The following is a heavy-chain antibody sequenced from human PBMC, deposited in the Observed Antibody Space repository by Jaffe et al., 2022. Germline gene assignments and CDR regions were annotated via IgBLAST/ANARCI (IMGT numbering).Heavy chain of an antibody. CDR2: IYHSGST. CDR3: ARQPPEYYDSSGIDI. CDR1: GYSISSGYY. J-gene: IGHJ3*02. V-gene: IGHV4-38-2*01. D-gene: IGHD3-22*01. Sequence: QVQLQESGPGLVKPSETLSLTCAVSGYSISSGYYWGWIRQPPGKGLEWIGSIYHSGSTYYNPSLKSRVTISVDTSKNQFSLKLSSVTAADTAVYYCARQPPEYYDSSGIDIWGQGTMVTVSS.